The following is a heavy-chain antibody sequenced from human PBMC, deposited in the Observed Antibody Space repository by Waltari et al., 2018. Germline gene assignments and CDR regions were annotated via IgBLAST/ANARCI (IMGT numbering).Heavy chain of an antibody. CDR1: GGTFSSYA. Sequence: QVQLVQSGAEVKKPGSSVKVSCKASGGTFSSYAISWVRQAPGQGLEWMGRIIPIFSTANYAQKFQGIVTITADKSTSTAYMELSSLRSEDTAVYYCAREVSPEGYSYYFDYWGQGTLVTVSS. V-gene: IGHV1-69*08. CDR2: IIPIFSTA. D-gene: IGHD5-18*01. CDR3: AREVSPEGYSYYFDY. J-gene: IGHJ4*02.